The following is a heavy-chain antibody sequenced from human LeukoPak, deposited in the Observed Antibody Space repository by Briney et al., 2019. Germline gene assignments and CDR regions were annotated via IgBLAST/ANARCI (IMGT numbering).Heavy chain of an antibody. CDR1: GGSISGYY. Sequence: PRETLSVTCTVSGGSISGYYWSWIRQPPGKGLEWIGYIYYSGSTNYNPSLRSRVTISGDTSKNQVSLKLSSVTAADTAVYYCARYGDGYKLDYWGQGTLVPVSS. D-gene: IGHD5-24*01. V-gene: IGHV4-59*01. CDR2: IYYSGST. CDR3: ARYGDGYKLDY. J-gene: IGHJ4*02.